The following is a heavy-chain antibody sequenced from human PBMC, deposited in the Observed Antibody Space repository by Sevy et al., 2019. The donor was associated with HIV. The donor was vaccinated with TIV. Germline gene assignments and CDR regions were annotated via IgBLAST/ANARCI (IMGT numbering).Heavy chain of an antibody. CDR1: GDTFTNNY. CDR3: VRADPAQHFDS. CDR2: IDPSGGNA. J-gene: IGHJ4*02. V-gene: IGHV1-46*01. Sequence: ASVKVSCKASGDTFTNNYMHWVRQAPGQGLEWMGIIDPSGGNASYAQKSQGRVSMTRYTSTRTISLDLSSLRSEDTAVYYCVRADPAQHFDSWGQGTLVTVSS.